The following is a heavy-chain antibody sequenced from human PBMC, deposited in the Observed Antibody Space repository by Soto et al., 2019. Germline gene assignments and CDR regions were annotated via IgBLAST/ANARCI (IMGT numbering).Heavy chain of an antibody. Sequence: QVQLVQSGAEVKKPGSSVKVSCKASGGTFSSYSINWVRQAPGQGLEWMGEIIPIFGTANYAQKFQGRVTITEDESTSTAYMALSSLSSEDTDVYYCARDGGRHSGGIDYWGQGTLVTVSS. CDR2: IIPIFGTA. J-gene: IGHJ4*02. CDR3: ARDGGRHSGGIDY. V-gene: IGHV1-69*01. D-gene: IGHD1-26*01. CDR1: GGTFSSYS.